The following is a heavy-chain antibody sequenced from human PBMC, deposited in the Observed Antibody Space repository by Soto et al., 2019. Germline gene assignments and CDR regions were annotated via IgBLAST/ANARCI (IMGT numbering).Heavy chain of an antibody. CDR2: INPNSVCT. Sequence: GASVKVSCKASGYTFTGYYMHWVRQAPGQGLEWMGWINPNSVCTNYAQKFQGWVTMTRDTSISTAYMELSRLRSDDTAVYYCATSSGWYDLAFDIWGQGTMVTVSS. V-gene: IGHV1-2*04. CDR1: GYTFTGYY. D-gene: IGHD6-19*01. CDR3: ATSSGWYDLAFDI. J-gene: IGHJ3*02.